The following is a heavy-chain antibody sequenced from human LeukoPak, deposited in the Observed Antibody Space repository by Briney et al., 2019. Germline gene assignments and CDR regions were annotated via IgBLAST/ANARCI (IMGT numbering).Heavy chain of an antibody. CDR3: ARGRWSDY. V-gene: IGHV3-7*01. CDR1: GFTFSAYW. D-gene: IGHD5-24*01. Sequence: PGGSLRLSCAASGFTFSAYWMTWVRQAPGKGLEWVANIKEDGTEKNYVDSVKGRFTISRDNVMKSLYLEMNSLRVEDTAVYYCARGRWSDYWGQGTQVTVSS. J-gene: IGHJ4*02. CDR2: IKEDGTEK.